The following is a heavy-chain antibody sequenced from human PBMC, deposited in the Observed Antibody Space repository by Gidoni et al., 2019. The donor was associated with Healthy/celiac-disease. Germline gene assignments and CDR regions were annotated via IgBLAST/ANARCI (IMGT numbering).Heavy chain of an antibody. CDR2: LYPGDSDT. CDR1: GYSFTSYW. D-gene: IGHD6-19*01. Sequence: VQLVQSGAEVKKPGESLKISCKGSGYSFTSYWIGWVRQMPGKGLEWMGILYPGDSDTRYSPSFQGQVTISADKSISTAYLQWSSLKASDTAMYYCARHLGQWLVETRFDYWGQGTLVTVSS. J-gene: IGHJ4*02. CDR3: ARHLGQWLVETRFDY. V-gene: IGHV5-51*01.